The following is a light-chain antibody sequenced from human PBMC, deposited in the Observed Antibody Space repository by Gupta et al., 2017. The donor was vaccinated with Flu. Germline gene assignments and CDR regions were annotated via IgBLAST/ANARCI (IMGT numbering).Light chain of an antibody. J-gene: IGKJ2*03. CDR2: AAS. CDR3: QLCYWMQGSS. Sequence: DIQMTQSPPSLSASVGDRVTITCLASQTINSNLNWYQFKPGQAPKLLTYAASTLQSGVPSRFRATASGTDFTLTISSLQTEDPATDSCQLCYWMQGSSSGYETKPGLK. CDR1: QTINSN. V-gene: IGKV1-39*01.